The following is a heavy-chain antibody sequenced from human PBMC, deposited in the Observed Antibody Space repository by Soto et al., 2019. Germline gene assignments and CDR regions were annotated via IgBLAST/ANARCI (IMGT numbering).Heavy chain of an antibody. CDR1: GFTFDDYA. CDR2: ISWNSGSI. D-gene: IGHD2-15*01. CDR3: AKVYCSGGSCYSGGFDY. J-gene: IGHJ4*02. Sequence: EVQLVESGGGLVQPGRSLRLSCAASGFTFDDYAMHWVRQAPGKGLEWVSGISWNSGSIGYADSVKGRFTISRDNAKNPLYLQMNSLRAEDTALYYCAKVYCSGGSCYSGGFDYWGQGTLVTVSS. V-gene: IGHV3-9*01.